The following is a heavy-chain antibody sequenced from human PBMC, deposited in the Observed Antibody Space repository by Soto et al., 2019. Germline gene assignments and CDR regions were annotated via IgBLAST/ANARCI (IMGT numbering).Heavy chain of an antibody. J-gene: IGHJ6*02. CDR3: ASTTRGYCSSTSCYGVGYYYGMDV. CDR1: GFTFSSYA. V-gene: IGHV3-30-3*01. D-gene: IGHD2-2*01. Sequence: GGSLRLSCAASGFTFSSYAMHWVRQAPGKGLEWVAVISYDGSNKYYADSVKGRFTISRDNSKNTLYLQMNSLRAEDTAVYYCASTTRGYCSSTSCYGVGYYYGMDVWGQGTTVTVSS. CDR2: ISYDGSNK.